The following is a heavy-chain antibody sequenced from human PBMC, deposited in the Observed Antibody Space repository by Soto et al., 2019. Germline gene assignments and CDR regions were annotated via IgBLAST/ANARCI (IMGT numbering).Heavy chain of an antibody. J-gene: IGHJ4*02. CDR3: ATAYFKHLVRDD. CDR1: GFTFSSYA. CDR2: ISGSGGST. Sequence: GGSLRLSCAASGFTFSSYAMSWVRQAPGKGLEWVSAISGSGGSTYYADSVKGRFTISRDNPRNSLFLHMSSLRAEDTAVYYCATAYFKHLVRDDWGQGTLVTVSS. V-gene: IGHV3-23*01. D-gene: IGHD6-6*01.